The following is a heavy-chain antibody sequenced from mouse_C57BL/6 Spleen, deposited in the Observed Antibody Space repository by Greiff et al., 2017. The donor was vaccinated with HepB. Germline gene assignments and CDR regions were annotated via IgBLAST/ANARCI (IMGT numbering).Heavy chain of an antibody. CDR1: GFSLTSYG. J-gene: IGHJ1*03. Sequence: VKLVESGPGLVQPSQSLSITCTVSGFSLTSYGVHWVRQSPGKGLEWLGVIWRGGSTDYNAAFMSRLSITKDNSKSQVFFKMNSLQADDTAIYYCAKKGDAYGSSYGYFDVWGTGTTVTVSS. CDR3: AKKGDAYGSSYGYFDV. V-gene: IGHV2-5*01. CDR2: IWRGGST. D-gene: IGHD1-1*01.